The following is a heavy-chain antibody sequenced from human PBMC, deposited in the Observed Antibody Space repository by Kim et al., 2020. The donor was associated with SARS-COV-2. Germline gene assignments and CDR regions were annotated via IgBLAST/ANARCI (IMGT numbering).Heavy chain of an antibody. Sequence: GGSLRLSCAASGFTFSSYGMHWVRQAPGKGLEWVAVIWYDGSNKYYADSVKGRFTISRDNSKNTLYLQMNSLRAEDTAVYYCAKVRRYYGSGRNDYYYYYGMDVWGQGTTVTVSS. CDR2: IWYDGSNK. V-gene: IGHV3-33*06. CDR3: AKVRRYYGSGRNDYYYYYGMDV. D-gene: IGHD3-10*01. J-gene: IGHJ6*02. CDR1: GFTFSSYG.